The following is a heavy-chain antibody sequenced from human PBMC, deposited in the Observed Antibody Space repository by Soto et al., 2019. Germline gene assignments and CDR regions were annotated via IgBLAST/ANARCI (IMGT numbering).Heavy chain of an antibody. CDR2: ILVDGRT. V-gene: IGHV3-23*01. Sequence: GSLRLSCAASGFICSSYDMSWVRQAPGKGLEWVSTILVDGRTFYVDSVKGRFTISRDTSQNTVYLQMNSLTAGDTALYYCAKATATGGGAFDICGQGTMVTVSS. D-gene: IGHD2-8*02. CDR1: GFICSSYD. J-gene: IGHJ3*02. CDR3: AKATATGGGAFDI.